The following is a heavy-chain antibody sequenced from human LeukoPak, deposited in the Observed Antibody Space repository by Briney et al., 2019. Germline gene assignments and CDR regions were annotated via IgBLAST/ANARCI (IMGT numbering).Heavy chain of an antibody. Sequence: GGSLRLSCAASGFTFTNYDMSWVRQAPGKGLEWVSTISDSGHSTSYADSVKGRFTISRDNSKNTLYLQMNSLRAEDTALYYCATGEFYFDFWSQGTLVTVSS. J-gene: IGHJ4*02. CDR1: GFTFTNYD. D-gene: IGHD3-16*01. CDR2: ISDSGHST. V-gene: IGHV3-23*01. CDR3: ATGEFYFDF.